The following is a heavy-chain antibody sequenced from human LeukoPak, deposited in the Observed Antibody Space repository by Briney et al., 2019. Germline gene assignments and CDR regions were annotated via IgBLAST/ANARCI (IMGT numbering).Heavy chain of an antibody. CDR2: IYSGGST. V-gene: IGHV3-53*01. J-gene: IGHJ4*02. CDR1: GFTVSSNY. CDR3: ARGAVAAPGPY. D-gene: IGHD6-19*01. Sequence: GSLRLSCAASGFTVSSNYMSWVRQAPGKGLEWVSVIYSGGSTYYADSVKGRFTISRDNSKNTLYLQMNSLRAEDTAVYYCARGAVAAPGPYWGQGTLVTVSS.